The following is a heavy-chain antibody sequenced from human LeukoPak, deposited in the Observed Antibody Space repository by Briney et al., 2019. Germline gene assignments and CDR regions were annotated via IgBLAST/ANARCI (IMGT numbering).Heavy chain of an antibody. J-gene: IGHJ3*02. Sequence: GGSLRLSCAASGFTFSSYWMSWVRQAPGKGREGLPNIKQDGSEKYYVDSVKGRFTISRDNAKNSLYLQMNSLRAEDTAVYYCARAGGSYFYAFDIWGQGTMVTVSS. CDR2: IKQDGSEK. V-gene: IGHV3-7*01. CDR1: GFTFSSYW. D-gene: IGHD1-26*01. CDR3: ARAGGSYFYAFDI.